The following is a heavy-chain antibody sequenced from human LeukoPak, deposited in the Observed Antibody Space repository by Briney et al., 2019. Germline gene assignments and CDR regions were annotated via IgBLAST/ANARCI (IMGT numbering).Heavy chain of an antibody. V-gene: IGHV3-33*01. CDR3: VREDTAMSPNAFDV. CDR1: GFTFSNFG. CDR2: IWYDGSDQ. J-gene: IGHJ3*01. D-gene: IGHD5-18*01. Sequence: QPGGSLRLSCAASGFTFSNFGMHCVRQAPGKGLEWVAVIWYDGSDQSYADSVKGRFTISRDNSKNTLFLQMDSLRAEDTAVYYCVREDTAMSPNAFDVWGQGTMVTVSS.